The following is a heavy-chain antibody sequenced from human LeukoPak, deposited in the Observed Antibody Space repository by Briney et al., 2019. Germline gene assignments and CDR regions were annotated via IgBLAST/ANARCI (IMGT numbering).Heavy chain of an antibody. Sequence: ASVKVSCKASGYTFTGYYMHWVRQAPGQGLEWMGWINPNSGGTNYAQKFQGRVTMTRDTSISTAYMELSRLRSDDTAVYYCARGDHVLRLLAGRPSRKYYFDYWGQGTLVTVSS. CDR3: ARGDHVLRLLAGRPSRKYYFDY. D-gene: IGHD3-3*01. V-gene: IGHV1-2*02. CDR1: GYTFTGYY. J-gene: IGHJ4*02. CDR2: INPNSGGT.